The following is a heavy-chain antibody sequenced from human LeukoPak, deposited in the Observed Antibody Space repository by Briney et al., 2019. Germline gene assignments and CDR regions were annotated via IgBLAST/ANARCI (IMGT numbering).Heavy chain of an antibody. J-gene: IGHJ5*02. CDR3: ARGKAPWRTGWFDP. V-gene: IGHV4-30-4*01. D-gene: IGHD1-1*01. Sequence: SETLSLTCTVSGGSISSGDYYWSWIRQPPGKGLEWIGYIYYSGSTYYNPSLKSRVTISVDTSKNQFSLKLSSVTAADTAVYYCARGKAPWRTGWFDPWGQGTLVTVSS. CDR2: IYYSGST. CDR1: GGSISSGDYY.